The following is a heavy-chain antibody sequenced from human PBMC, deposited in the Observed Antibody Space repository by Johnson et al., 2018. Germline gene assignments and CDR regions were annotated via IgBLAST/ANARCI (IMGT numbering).Heavy chain of an antibody. V-gene: IGHV1-69*12. J-gene: IGHJ6*03. CDR1: GGTFSSYA. CDR3: ARRKLGELSPFYYYYDVDV. D-gene: IGHD3-16*02. CDR2: IIPIFGTA. Sequence: QVQLVQSGAEVKKPGSSVKVSCKASGGTFSSYAISWVRQAPGQGLEWMGGIIPIFGTANYAQKFQGRVTIAADESTSTAYMGLSSLRSEDTAGYYCARRKLGELSPFYYYYDVDVWGKGTTVTVSS.